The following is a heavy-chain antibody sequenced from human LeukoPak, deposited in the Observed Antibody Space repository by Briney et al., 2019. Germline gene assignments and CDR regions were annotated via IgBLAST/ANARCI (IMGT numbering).Heavy chain of an antibody. Sequence: SVKLSCKASGYTFTGYYMHWVRQAPGQGLEWMGRINPNSGGTNYAQKVQGRVTMTRDTSISTAYMELSRLRSDDTAVYYCAREDDSSGGTDAFDIWGQGTMVTVSS. J-gene: IGHJ3*02. CDR2: INPNSGGT. V-gene: IGHV1-2*06. CDR1: GYTFTGYY. CDR3: AREDDSSGGTDAFDI. D-gene: IGHD3-22*01.